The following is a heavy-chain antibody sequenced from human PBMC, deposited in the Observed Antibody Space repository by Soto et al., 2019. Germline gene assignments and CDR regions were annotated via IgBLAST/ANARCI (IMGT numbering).Heavy chain of an antibody. V-gene: IGHV3-23*01. Sequence: PGGSLRLSCAASGFTFSSYAMSWVRQAPGKGLEWVSAISGSGGSTYYADSVKGRFTISRDNSKNTLYLQMNSLRAEDTAVYYCAKVLAARLTRCYFDYWGQGTLVTVSS. J-gene: IGHJ4*02. D-gene: IGHD6-6*01. CDR2: ISGSGGST. CDR3: AKVLAARLTRCYFDY. CDR1: GFTFSSYA.